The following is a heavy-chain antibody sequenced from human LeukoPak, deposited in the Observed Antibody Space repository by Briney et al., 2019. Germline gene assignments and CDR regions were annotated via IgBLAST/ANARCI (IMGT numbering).Heavy chain of an antibody. CDR2: IRYDGSNK. Sequence: PGGSLRLSCAASGFTFSSYGMHWVRQAPGKGLEWVAFIRYDGSNKYYADSVKGRFTISRDNSKNTLYLQMGSLRAEDMAVYYCARISGSYYYFDYWGQGTLVTVSS. CDR3: ARISGSYYYFDY. CDR1: GFTFSSYG. V-gene: IGHV3-30*02. J-gene: IGHJ4*02. D-gene: IGHD3-10*01.